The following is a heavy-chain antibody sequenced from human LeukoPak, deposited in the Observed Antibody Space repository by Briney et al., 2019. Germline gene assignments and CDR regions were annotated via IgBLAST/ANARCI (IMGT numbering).Heavy chain of an antibody. CDR1: GGSISSSNW. CDR2: IYHSGRT. J-gene: IGHJ6*03. D-gene: IGHD6-19*01. V-gene: IGHV4-4*02. CDR3: ARDSSGWYKYYYYMDV. Sequence: SETLSLTCAVSGGSISSSNWWSWVRQPPGKGLEWIGEIYHSGRTNYNPSLKSRVTISVDKSKNQFSLKLSSVTAADTAVYYCARDSSGWYKYYYYMDVWGKGTTVTISS.